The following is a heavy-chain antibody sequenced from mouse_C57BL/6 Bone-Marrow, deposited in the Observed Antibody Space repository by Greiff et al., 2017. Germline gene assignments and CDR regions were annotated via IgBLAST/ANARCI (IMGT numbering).Heavy chain of an antibody. CDR1: GYTFTSYW. D-gene: IGHD1-1*01. CDR3: ARDHCGSSYGYFDV. J-gene: IGHJ1*03. V-gene: IGHV1-50*01. CDR2: IDPSDSYT. Sequence: VQLQQPGAELVKPGASVKLSCKASGYTFTSYWMQWVKQRPGQGLEWIGEIDPSDSYTNYNQKFKGKATLTVDTSSSTAYMQLSSLTSEDSAVYYCARDHCGSSYGYFDVWGTGTTVTVSS.